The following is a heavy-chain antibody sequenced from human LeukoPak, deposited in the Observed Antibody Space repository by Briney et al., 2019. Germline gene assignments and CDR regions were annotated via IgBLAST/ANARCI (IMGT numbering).Heavy chain of an antibody. J-gene: IGHJ4*02. CDR2: ISYDGSNK. Sequence: GRSLRLSCAASGFTFSSYGMHWVRQAPGKGLEWVAVISYDGSNKYYADSVKGRFTISRDNSKNTLYLQMNSLRAEDTAVYYCAKDTYYYGSGSPARIWGQGTLVTVSS. D-gene: IGHD3-10*01. CDR1: GFTFSSYG. CDR3: AKDTYYYGSGSPARI. V-gene: IGHV3-30*18.